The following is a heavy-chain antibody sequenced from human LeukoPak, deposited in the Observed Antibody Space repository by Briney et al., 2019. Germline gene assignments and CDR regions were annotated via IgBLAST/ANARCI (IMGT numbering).Heavy chain of an antibody. J-gene: IGHJ3*02. CDR1: GFTFSSYS. CDR3: AIDYIVGATNAFDI. CDR2: ISSSSSYI. Sequence: PGGSLRLACAASGFTFSSYSMNWVRQAPGKGLEWVSSISSSSSYIYYADSVKGRFTISRDNAKNSLYLQMNSLRAEDTAVYYCAIDYIVGATNAFDIWGQGTMVTVSS. D-gene: IGHD1-26*01. V-gene: IGHV3-21*03.